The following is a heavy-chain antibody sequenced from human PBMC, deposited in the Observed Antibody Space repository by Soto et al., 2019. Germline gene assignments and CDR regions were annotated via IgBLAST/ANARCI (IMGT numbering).Heavy chain of an antibody. Sequence: QVRLVQSEGEVKKPGASVKVSCRASGYTFTNYDISWVRQVPGQGLEWMGWISTERDLTKYAQKFQGRVTMTTDTFTNTAYMELKSLRFDDAAVYYCARDPTANRASVYFDLWGRGTLVNFSS. CDR2: ISTERDLT. CDR1: GYTFTNYD. CDR3: ARDPTANRASVYFDL. D-gene: IGHD1-1*01. V-gene: IGHV1-18*04. J-gene: IGHJ2*01.